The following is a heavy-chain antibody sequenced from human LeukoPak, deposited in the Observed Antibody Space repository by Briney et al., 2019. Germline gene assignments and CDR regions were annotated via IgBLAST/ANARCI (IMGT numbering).Heavy chain of an antibody. CDR2: IYSGGST. V-gene: IGHV3-53*01. J-gene: IGHJ1*01. CDR1: GFTVSSSY. D-gene: IGHD1-26*01. CDR3: VREREGSNSEH. Sequence: GGSLRLSCAASGFTVSSSYMSWVRQAPGKGLEWVSFIYSGGSTYYADSVKGRFTISRDNSKNTLYLQLNSLRTEDTAIYYCVREREGSNSEHWGQGTLVTVSS.